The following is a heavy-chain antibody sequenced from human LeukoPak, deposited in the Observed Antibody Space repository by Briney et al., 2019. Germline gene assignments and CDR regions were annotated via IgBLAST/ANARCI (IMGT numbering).Heavy chain of an antibody. CDR2: IYSGGTT. CDR1: EFTVSSNY. V-gene: IGHV3-53*01. D-gene: IGHD7-27*01. CDR3: AKDGGLWVSAHWGDS. J-gene: IGHJ4*02. Sequence: GGSLRLSCTASEFTVSSNYMSWVRQAPGKGLEWVSGIYSGGTTYYADSVKGRFTVSRDNSKNTLFLQMNSLRAEDTAVYYCAKDGGLWVSAHWGDSWGRGTLVTVSS.